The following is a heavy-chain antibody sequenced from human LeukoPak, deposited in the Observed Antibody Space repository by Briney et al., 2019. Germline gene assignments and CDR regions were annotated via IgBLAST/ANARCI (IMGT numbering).Heavy chain of an antibody. J-gene: IGHJ1*01. CDR2: IYYSGRT. V-gene: IGHV4-39*01. CDR3: ARRRYYDSSGYLE. Sequence: SETLSLTCTIFGDSVSRSDSYWDWIRQPPGKGLEWIGTIYYSGRTYYSPSLKSRVTLSVDTSNNQFSLTLSPVTAADTALYFCARRRYYDSSGYLEWGQGTLVTVSS. D-gene: IGHD3-22*01. CDR1: GDSVSRSDSY.